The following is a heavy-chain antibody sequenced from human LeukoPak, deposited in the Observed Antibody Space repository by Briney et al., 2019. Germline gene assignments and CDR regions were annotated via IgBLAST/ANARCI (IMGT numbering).Heavy chain of an antibody. V-gene: IGHV4-61*05. CDR3: ARVSTTVASYFDY. D-gene: IGHD4-23*01. CDR2: IYYSGST. J-gene: IGHJ4*02. CDR1: GGSISSSTYY. Sequence: SETLSLTCTVSGGSISSSTYYWGWIRQPPGKGLEWIGYIYYSGSTNYNPSLKSRVTISVDTSKNQFSLKLSSVTAADTAVYYCARVSTTVASYFDYWGQGTLVTVSS.